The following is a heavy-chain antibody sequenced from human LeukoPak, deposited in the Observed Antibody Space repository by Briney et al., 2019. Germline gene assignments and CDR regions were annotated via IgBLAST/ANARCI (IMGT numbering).Heavy chain of an antibody. D-gene: IGHD1-14*01. CDR1: GGSISSGGYY. CDR3: ARELRAGYFDY. CDR2: IYYSGST. J-gene: IGHJ4*02. V-gene: IGHV4-31*03. Sequence: SETLSLTCTVSGGSISSGGYYWSWIRQHPGKGQEWIGYIYYSGSTYYNPSLKSRVTISVDTSKNQFSLKLSSVTAADTAVYYCARELRAGYFDYWGQGTLLTVSS.